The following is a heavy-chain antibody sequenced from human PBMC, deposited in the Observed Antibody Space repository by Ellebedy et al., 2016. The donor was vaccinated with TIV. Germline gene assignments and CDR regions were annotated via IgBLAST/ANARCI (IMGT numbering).Heavy chain of an antibody. CDR2: IYYSGST. J-gene: IGHJ4*02. Sequence: SETLSLXXTVSGGSISSSSYYWGWIRQPPGKGLEWIGSIYYSGSTYYNPSLKSRVTISVDTSKNQFSLKLSSVTAADTAVYYCARDARDSGSYYSEFDYWGQGTLVTVSS. CDR3: ARDARDSGSYYSEFDY. D-gene: IGHD1-26*01. CDR1: GGSISSSSYY. V-gene: IGHV4-39*07.